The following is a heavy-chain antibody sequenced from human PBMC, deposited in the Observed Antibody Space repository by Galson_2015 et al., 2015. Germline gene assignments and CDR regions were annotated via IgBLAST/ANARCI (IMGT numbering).Heavy chain of an antibody. Sequence: SVKVSCKVSGYTLTELSMRWVRQAPGKGLEWMGGFDPEDGETIYAQKFQGRVTMTEDTSTDTAYMELSSLRSEDTAVYYCATDHNQGGTTAHYYYGMDVWGQGTTVTVSS. CDR3: ATDHNQGGTTAHYYYGMDV. D-gene: IGHD1-1*01. J-gene: IGHJ6*02. CDR1: GYTLTELS. CDR2: FDPEDGET. V-gene: IGHV1-24*01.